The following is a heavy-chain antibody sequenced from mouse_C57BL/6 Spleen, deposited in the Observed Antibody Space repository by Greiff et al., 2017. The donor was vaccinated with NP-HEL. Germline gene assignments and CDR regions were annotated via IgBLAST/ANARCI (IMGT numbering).Heavy chain of an antibody. J-gene: IGHJ3*01. CDR1: GYSFTGYF. CDR3: ASREAWFAY. CDR2: INPYNGDT. Sequence: EVQLQQSGPELVKPGASVKISCKASGYSFTGYFMNWVMQSHGKSLEWIGRINPYNGDTFYNQKFKGKATLTVDKSSSTAHMELRSLTSEDSAVYYCASREAWFAYWGQGTLVTVSA. V-gene: IGHV1-20*01.